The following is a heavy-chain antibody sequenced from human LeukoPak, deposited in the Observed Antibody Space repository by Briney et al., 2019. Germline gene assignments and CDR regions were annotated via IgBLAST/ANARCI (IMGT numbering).Heavy chain of an antibody. CDR2: IYYSGST. CDR3: ARADYGGVHDY. CDR1: GGSISSSSYY. D-gene: IGHD4-23*01. Sequence: SETLSLTCTVSGGSISSSSYYWGWIRQPPGKGLEWIGSIYYSGSTNYNPSLKSRVTISVDTSKNQFSLKLSSVTAADTAVYYCARADYGGVHDYWGQGTLVTVSS. J-gene: IGHJ4*02. V-gene: IGHV4-39*07.